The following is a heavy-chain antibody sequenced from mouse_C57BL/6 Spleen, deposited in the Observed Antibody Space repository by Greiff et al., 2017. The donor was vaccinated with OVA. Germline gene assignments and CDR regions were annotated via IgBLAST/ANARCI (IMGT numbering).Heavy chain of an antibody. CDR1: GYTFTGYW. CDR2: LLPGSGST. D-gene: IGHD2-3*01. J-gene: IGHJ1*03. Sequence: VKLVESGAELMKPGASVKLSCKAPGYTFTGYWIEWVKQRPGHGLEWIGELLPGSGSTNYNEKLKGKATFTADTSSNTAYMQLSSLTTEDSSIYYCADGYQGYFDVWGTGTTVTVSS. CDR3: ADGYQGYFDV. V-gene: IGHV1-9*01.